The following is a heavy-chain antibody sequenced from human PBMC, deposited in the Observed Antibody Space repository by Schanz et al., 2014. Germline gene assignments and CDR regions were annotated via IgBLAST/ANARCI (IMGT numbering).Heavy chain of an antibody. J-gene: IGHJ4*02. CDR1: GYTFTSYG. CDR3: ARDAADFYDILTEEDY. CDR2: ISAYNGNT. V-gene: IGHV1-18*01. Sequence: QVQLVQSGAEVKKPGASVKVSCKASGYTFTSYGISWVRQAPGQGLEWMRWISAYNGNTKYPQKLQGRVTMTTDTSTSTAYMELRSLRSDDTAVYYCARDAADFYDILTEEDYWGQGTLVNVSS. D-gene: IGHD3-9*01.